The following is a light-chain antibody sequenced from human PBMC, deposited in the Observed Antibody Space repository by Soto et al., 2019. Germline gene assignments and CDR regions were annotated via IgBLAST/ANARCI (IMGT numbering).Light chain of an antibody. CDR1: SSDVGSYNL. CDR2: EVS. Sequence: QSALTQPASVSGSPGQSITISCTGTSSDVGSYNLVSWYQQHPGKAPKLMIYEVSKLPSGVSNRFSGSKSGNTASLTISGLQAEDEADYYCCSYAGSNSYVFGTGTKVTVL. V-gene: IGLV2-23*02. J-gene: IGLJ1*01. CDR3: CSYAGSNSYV.